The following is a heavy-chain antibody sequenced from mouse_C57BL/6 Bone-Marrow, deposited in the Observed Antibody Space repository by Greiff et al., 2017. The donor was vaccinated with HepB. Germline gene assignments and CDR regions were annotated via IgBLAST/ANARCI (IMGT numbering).Heavy chain of an antibody. J-gene: IGHJ3*01. CDR2: IWWDDDK. V-gene: IGHV8-8*01. CDR1: GFSLSTFGMG. D-gene: IGHD2-4*01. Sequence: QVTLKESGPGILQPSQTLSLTCSFSGFSLSTFGMGVGWLRQPSGKGLEWLAHIWWDDDKNYNPALKSRLTIYKDTSKNQVFLKIANVDTAATATYYCARIYYDYDGGFAYWGQGTLVTVSA. CDR3: ARIYYDYDGGFAY.